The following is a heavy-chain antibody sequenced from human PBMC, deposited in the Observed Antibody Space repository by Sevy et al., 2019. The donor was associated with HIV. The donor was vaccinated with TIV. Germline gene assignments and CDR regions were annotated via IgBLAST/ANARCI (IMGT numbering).Heavy chain of an antibody. D-gene: IGHD2-15*01. CDR3: AKGFCSGGSCPRDYYYYGMDV. CDR1: GFTFSSYA. Sequence: GGSLRLSCAASGFTFSSYAMSWVRQAPGKGLEWVSSISGSGRYTYYADSVEGRFTISRDNSKNTLYVQMNSLRPEDTAVYYCAKGFCSGGSCPRDYYYYGMDVWGQGTTVTVSS. CDR2: ISGSGRYT. V-gene: IGHV3-23*01. J-gene: IGHJ6*02.